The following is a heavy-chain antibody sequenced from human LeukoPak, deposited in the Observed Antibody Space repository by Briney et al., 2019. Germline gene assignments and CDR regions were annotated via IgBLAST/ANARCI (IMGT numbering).Heavy chain of an antibody. CDR3: ARETVVRGVITLDY. V-gene: IGHV3-23*01. CDR2: ISGSGGST. CDR1: GFTFSSYA. J-gene: IGHJ4*02. D-gene: IGHD3-10*01. Sequence: PGGSLRLSCAASGFTFSSYAMSWVRQAPGKGLEWVSAISGSGGSTYYADSVKGRFTISRDNAKNSLYLQMNSLRAEDTAVYYCARETVVRGVITLDYWGQGTLVTVSS.